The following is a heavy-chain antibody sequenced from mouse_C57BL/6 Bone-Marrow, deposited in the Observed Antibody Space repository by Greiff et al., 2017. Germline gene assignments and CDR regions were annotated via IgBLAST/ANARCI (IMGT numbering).Heavy chain of an antibody. CDR1: EYEFPSHD. CDR2: INSDGGST. Sequence: DVMLVESGGGLVQPGESLKLSCESNEYEFPSHDMSWVRKTPEKRLELVAAINSDGGSTYYPDTMERRFIISRDNTKKTLYLQMSSLRSEDTALYDCARHGGYYGYDEAMDYWGQGTSVTVSS. CDR3: ARHGGYYGYDEAMDY. J-gene: IGHJ4*01. D-gene: IGHD2-2*01. V-gene: IGHV5-2*01.